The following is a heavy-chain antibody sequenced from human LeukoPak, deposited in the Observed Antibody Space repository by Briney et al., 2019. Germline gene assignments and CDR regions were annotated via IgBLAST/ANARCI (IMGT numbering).Heavy chain of an antibody. CDR1: GFTFSSYA. CDR2: ISGSGGST. CDR3: ARLYCNGGSCYGKYYFDY. Sequence: GGSLRLSCAASGFTFSSYAMSWVRQAPGKGLEWVSAISGSGGSTYYADSVKGRFTISRDNTKNSVSLQMNSLRAEDTAVYYCARLYCNGGSCYGKYYFDYWGQGALVTVSS. J-gene: IGHJ4*02. V-gene: IGHV3-23*01. D-gene: IGHD2-15*01.